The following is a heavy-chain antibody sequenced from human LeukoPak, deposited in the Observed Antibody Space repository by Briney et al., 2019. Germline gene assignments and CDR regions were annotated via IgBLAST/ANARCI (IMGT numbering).Heavy chain of an antibody. Sequence: GGSLRLSCAASGFTFSDYYMSWIRQAPGKGLEWVSYISSSGSSIYYADSVKGRFTISGDNAKNSLYLQMNSLRAEDTAVYYCASKYDILTGFDYWGQGTLVTVSS. V-gene: IGHV3-11*01. CDR3: ASKYDILTGFDY. CDR1: GFTFSDYY. CDR2: ISSSGSSI. D-gene: IGHD3-9*01. J-gene: IGHJ4*02.